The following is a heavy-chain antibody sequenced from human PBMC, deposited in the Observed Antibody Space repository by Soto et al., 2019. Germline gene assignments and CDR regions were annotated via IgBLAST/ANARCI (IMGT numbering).Heavy chain of an antibody. Sequence: QVQLQQWGAGLLKPSETLSLTCAVSGGSLSDYYWPWIRQSPGKGLEWIGEIHPSGSTNYNPSLMSRVTISVDTSKNQVSLKLTSLTAADTAVYYCARGRDEYKLGNVWGQGTTVTVSS. J-gene: IGHJ6*02. CDR2: IHPSGST. CDR3: ARGRDEYKLGNV. CDR1: GGSLSDYY. V-gene: IGHV4-34*01. D-gene: IGHD1-1*01.